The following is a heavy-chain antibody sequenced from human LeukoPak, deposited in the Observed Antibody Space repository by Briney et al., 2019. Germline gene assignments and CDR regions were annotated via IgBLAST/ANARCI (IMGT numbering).Heavy chain of an antibody. CDR1: GFTFSSYA. CDR3: AKDRGSGYHYFDY. Sequence: PGGSLRLPCPVSGFTFSSYAMSWVRQAPGRGLEWVSVISTSGESAYYADSVKGRFTISRDNSKNTLYLQMNSLRAEDTAVYYCAKDRGSGYHYFDYWGQGTLVTVSS. V-gene: IGHV3-23*01. CDR2: ISTSGESA. J-gene: IGHJ4*02. D-gene: IGHD3-22*01.